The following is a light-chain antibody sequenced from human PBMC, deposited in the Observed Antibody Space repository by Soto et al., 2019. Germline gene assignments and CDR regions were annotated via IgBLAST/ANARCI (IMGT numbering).Light chain of an antibody. J-gene: IGLJ2*01. CDR1: SGHSNYA. CDR2: LNSDGSH. Sequence: QLVLTQSPSASASLGASVKLTCTLSSGHSNYAIAWHQQQPEKGPRYLMKLNSDGSHSKGDGIPDRFSGSSSGAERYLTISSLQSEDEADYYCQTWVTGIHVVFGGGTKLNVL. CDR3: QTWVTGIHVV. V-gene: IGLV4-69*01.